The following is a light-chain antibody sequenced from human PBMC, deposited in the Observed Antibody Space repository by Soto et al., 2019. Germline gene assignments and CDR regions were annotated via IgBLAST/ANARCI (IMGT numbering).Light chain of an antibody. CDR3: QQSYSTPIT. CDR1: QSISSY. J-gene: IGKJ5*01. CDR2: AAS. V-gene: IGKV1-39*01. Sequence: DLPMTQSPSSLSASVGDRVTITCRASQSISSYLNWYQQKPGKAPKLLIYAASSLQSGVPSRFSGSGSGTDFTLTISSLQPEDFATYYGQQSYSTPITFGQGTRLEIK.